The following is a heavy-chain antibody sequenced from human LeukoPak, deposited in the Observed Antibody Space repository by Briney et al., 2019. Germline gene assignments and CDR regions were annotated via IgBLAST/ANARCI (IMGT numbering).Heavy chain of an antibody. CDR3: AAVIDY. J-gene: IGHJ4*02. Sequence: RGSLTLSCAASGFTFSNYEMNWIRQAPGKGLEWISYISNSGNTKYYADSVKGRFSISRDNANNSVYLQMNNLRAEDTAVYYCAAVIDYWGQGTLVTVSS. V-gene: IGHV3-48*03. CDR2: ISNSGNTK. CDR1: GFTFSNYE.